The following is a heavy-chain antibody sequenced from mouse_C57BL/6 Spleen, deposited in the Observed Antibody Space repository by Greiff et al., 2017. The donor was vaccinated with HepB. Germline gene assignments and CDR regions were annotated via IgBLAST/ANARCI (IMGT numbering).Heavy chain of an antibody. D-gene: IGHD3-2*02. CDR3: TRSECSSGYYYYAMDY. V-gene: IGHV1-15*01. CDR2: IDPETGGT. Sequence: QVQLQQSGAELVRPGASVTLSCKASGYTFTDYEMHWVKQTPVHGLEWIGAIDPETGGTAYNQKFKGKAILTADKSSSTAYMELRSLTSEDSAVYYCTRSECSSGYYYYAMDYWGQGTSVTVSS. CDR1: GYTFTDYE. J-gene: IGHJ4*01.